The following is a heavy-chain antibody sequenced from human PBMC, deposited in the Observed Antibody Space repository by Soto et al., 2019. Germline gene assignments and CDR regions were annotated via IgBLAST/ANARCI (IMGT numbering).Heavy chain of an antibody. CDR3: ATGGRVYSSAPRFYFEY. J-gene: IGHJ4*02. CDR2: ILPIFGRT. D-gene: IGHD5-18*01. Sequence: QVQLVQSGAEVKKPGSSVKVTCKASGAIFSSNAISWVRQAPGQGLEWMGGILPIFGRTNYAQKFQGRVTITADESTRTAYMELSSLKSEDTAVDYCATGGRVYSSAPRFYFEYWGQGTLVTVSS. CDR1: GAIFSSNA. V-gene: IGHV1-69*01.